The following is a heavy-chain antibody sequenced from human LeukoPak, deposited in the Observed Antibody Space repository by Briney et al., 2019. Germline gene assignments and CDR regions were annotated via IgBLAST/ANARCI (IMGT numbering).Heavy chain of an antibody. Sequence: PGGSLRLSCAASGFTFSSYSMNWVRQAPGKVLEWVSYISSSSSTIYYAASVKGRFTISRDNAKNSLYLQMNSLRPEDTAVYYCARVRLSGYLIWFDPWGQGTLVTVSS. V-gene: IGHV3-48*01. CDR3: ARVRLSGYLIWFDP. CDR1: GFTFSSYS. CDR2: ISSSSSTI. J-gene: IGHJ5*02. D-gene: IGHD3-22*01.